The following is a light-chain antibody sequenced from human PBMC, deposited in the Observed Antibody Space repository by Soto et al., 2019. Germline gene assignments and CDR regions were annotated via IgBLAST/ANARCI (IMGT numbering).Light chain of an antibody. Sequence: EIVMTQSPATLSVSPGERVTLSCRASQSISRNLAWYQQKPGQAPRLLIYAASTRATGLPARFSGSGSGTEFTLTISSLQSEDFAVYSCQQYNNWPLTFGQGTKVDI. J-gene: IGKJ1*01. CDR2: AAS. CDR3: QQYNNWPLT. CDR1: QSISRN. V-gene: IGKV3-15*01.